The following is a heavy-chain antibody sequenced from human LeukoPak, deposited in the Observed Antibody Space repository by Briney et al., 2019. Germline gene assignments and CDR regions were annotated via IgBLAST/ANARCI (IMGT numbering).Heavy chain of an antibody. CDR1: GYTFTSYA. CDR2: INAGNGNT. V-gene: IGHV1-3*01. CDR3: ARGRAAAGNSWFDP. D-gene: IGHD6-13*01. J-gene: IGHJ5*02. Sequence: GASVKVSCKASGYTFTSYAMHWVRQAPGQRLEWMGWINAGNGNTKYSQKFQGRVTITRDTSASTAYMELCSLRSEDTAVYYCARGRAAAGNSWFDPWGQGTLVTVSS.